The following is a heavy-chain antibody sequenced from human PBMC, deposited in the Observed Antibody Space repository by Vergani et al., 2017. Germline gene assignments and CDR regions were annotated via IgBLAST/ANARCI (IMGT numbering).Heavy chain of an antibody. CDR1: GFTTGDYV. J-gene: IGHJ4*02. V-gene: IGHV3-49*03. D-gene: IGHD3-22*01. CDR3: AREGNYYDSTCFGPGGSFD. CDR2: IRSYMFGDGGTR. Sequence: EAQLAESGGGLVQPGQSLRLSCTASGFTTGDYVMSWFRQAPGKGLEWVGLIRSYMFGDGGTREYAASVKGRFTISRDDSRGTVYLQMDRLESADTAVYYCAREGNYYDSTCFGPGGSFDWGPGTLVTVSS.